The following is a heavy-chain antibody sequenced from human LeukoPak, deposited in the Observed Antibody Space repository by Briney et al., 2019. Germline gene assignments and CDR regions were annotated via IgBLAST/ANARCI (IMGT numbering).Heavy chain of an antibody. CDR1: GVTFSSSA. J-gene: IGHJ4*02. Sequence: GGSLRLSCAASGVTFSSSAMSWVRQTPGKGLEWVSAISGRGGTTYYADSVNGRFTISRDNSKNTLYLQMSSLRVEDTAVYYCAKDPREWEPLREDYWGQGTVVTVSS. CDR2: ISGRGGTT. D-gene: IGHD1-26*01. CDR3: AKDPREWEPLREDY. V-gene: IGHV3-23*01.